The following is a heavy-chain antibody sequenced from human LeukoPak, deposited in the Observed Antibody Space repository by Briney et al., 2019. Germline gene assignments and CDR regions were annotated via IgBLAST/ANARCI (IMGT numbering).Heavy chain of an antibody. CDR2: IIPIFGTA. Sequence: SVKVSCKASGGTFSSSAISWVRQAPGQGLEWMGRIIPIFGTANYAQKFQGRVTITTDESTSTAYMELSSLRSEDTAVYYCARGHFRPDNWFDPWGQGTLVTVSS. CDR3: ARGHFRPDNWFDP. V-gene: IGHV1-69*05. D-gene: IGHD3-3*02. J-gene: IGHJ5*02. CDR1: GGTFSSSA.